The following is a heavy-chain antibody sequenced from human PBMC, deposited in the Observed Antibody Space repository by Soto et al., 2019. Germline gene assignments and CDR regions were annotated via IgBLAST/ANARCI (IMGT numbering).Heavy chain of an antibody. V-gene: IGHV3-9*01. CDR2: ISWNHGTI. Sequence: EVHLVESGGGVVQPGRSLRLSCAASGFIFDDYAMHWVRQAPGKGLEWVSGISWNHGTIGYADSVKGRFTISRDNAKNSLFLQMNSLRAEDTALYYCAKDNGPDIVGGQYAMDVWGQGTTVTVSS. D-gene: IGHD2-21*01. J-gene: IGHJ6*02. CDR3: AKDNGPDIVGGQYAMDV. CDR1: GFIFDDYA.